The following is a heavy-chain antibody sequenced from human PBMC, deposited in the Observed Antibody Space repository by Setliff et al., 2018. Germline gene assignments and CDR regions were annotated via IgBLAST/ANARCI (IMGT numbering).Heavy chain of an antibody. CDR3: AREGPESDSSGYMDV. CDR2: MHQSGRI. Sequence: SETLSITCSVSGGSISGSHYYWSWIRQTPGKGMEWIGDMHQSGRINFNPSLKSRVTMSADPPKNQFSLKVTSVTAADTAVYYCAREGPESDSSGYMDVWGQGTTVTVSS. CDR1: GGSISGSHYY. D-gene: IGHD3-22*01. J-gene: IGHJ6*03. V-gene: IGHV4-39*07.